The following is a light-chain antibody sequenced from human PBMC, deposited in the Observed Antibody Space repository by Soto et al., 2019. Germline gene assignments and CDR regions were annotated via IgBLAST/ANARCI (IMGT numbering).Light chain of an antibody. Sequence: QSVLTQPPPVSGAPGQRVTISCTGSSSNIGAGYDVHWYQQLPGTAPKLLIYGNSNRPSGVPDRFSGSKSGTSASLAITGLQAEDEADYYCQSYDSSLSGRGVFGGGTKVTVL. J-gene: IGLJ2*01. V-gene: IGLV1-40*01. CDR3: QSYDSSLSGRGV. CDR2: GNS. CDR1: SSNIGAGYD.